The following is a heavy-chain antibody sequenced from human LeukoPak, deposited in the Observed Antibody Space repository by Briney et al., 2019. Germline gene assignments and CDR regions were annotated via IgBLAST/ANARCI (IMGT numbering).Heavy chain of an antibody. CDR2: INHSGST. CDR3: ARDRCSGGSRYGLDY. CDR1: GGSFSGYY. D-gene: IGHD2-15*01. Sequence: PSETLSLTCAVYGGSFSGYYWSWIRQPPGKGLEWIGEINHSGSTNYNPSLKSRVTISVDTSKNQFSLKLSSVTAADTAVYYCARDRCSGGSRYGLDYWGQGTLVTVSS. J-gene: IGHJ4*02. V-gene: IGHV4-34*09.